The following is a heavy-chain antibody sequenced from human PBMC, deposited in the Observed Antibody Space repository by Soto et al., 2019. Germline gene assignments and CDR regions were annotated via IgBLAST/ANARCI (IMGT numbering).Heavy chain of an antibody. V-gene: IGHV3-48*02. J-gene: IGHJ4*02. Sequence: EVQLVESGGGLAQPGGSLRLSCAASGFTSSSYTVNWVRQAPGKGLEWVSNIWSASNINYADSVRGRFTVSRDKAKNSMSLQMNGLTDEDTAVYYCVRDYSFGFDYWGQGILVTVSS. CDR2: IWSASNI. CDR1: GFTSSSYT. CDR3: VRDYSFGFDY. D-gene: IGHD6-13*01.